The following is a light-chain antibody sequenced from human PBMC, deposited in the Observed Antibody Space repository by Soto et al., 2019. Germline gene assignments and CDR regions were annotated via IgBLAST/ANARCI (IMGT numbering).Light chain of an antibody. CDR2: WAS. CDR3: QQYYRTPPT. CDR1: QSVLYSSNNKNY. J-gene: IGKJ1*01. Sequence: DIVMTPSPDSLAVSLGERATLNCKSSQSVLYSSNNKNYLAWYQQKPGQSPKLLIYWASTRESGVPDRFSGSGSGTDFTLTISSLQAEDVAVYYCQQYYRTPPTFGQGTKVDIK. V-gene: IGKV4-1*01.